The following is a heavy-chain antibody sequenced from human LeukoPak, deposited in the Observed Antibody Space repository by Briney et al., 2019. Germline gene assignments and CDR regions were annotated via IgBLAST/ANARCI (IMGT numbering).Heavy chain of an antibody. J-gene: IGHJ4*02. CDR1: GGTFSSYA. CDR3: ARSRSYGYGFDY. Sequence: SVKVSCKASGGTFSSYAISWVRQAPGQGLEWMGRIIPILGIANYAQKFQGRVTITADKSTSTAYMELSSLRSEDTAVYYCARSRSYGYGFDYWGQGTLVTVSS. D-gene: IGHD5-18*01. CDR2: IIPILGIA. V-gene: IGHV1-69*04.